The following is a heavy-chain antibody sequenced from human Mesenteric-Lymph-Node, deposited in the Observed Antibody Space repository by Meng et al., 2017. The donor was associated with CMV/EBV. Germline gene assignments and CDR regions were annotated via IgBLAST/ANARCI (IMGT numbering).Heavy chain of an antibody. CDR3: ARATGALLSSPRTFDF. D-gene: IGHD2-21*01. CDR2: INHSGST. V-gene: IGHV4-34*01. CDR1: GGSFSGYY. Sequence: SETLSLTCAVYGGSFSGYYWSWIRQPPGKGLEWIGEINHSGSTNYNPSLKSRVTISVDTSKNQFSLKLSSVTAADTAVYYCARATGALLSSPRTFDFWGQGSLVTVSS. J-gene: IGHJ4*02.